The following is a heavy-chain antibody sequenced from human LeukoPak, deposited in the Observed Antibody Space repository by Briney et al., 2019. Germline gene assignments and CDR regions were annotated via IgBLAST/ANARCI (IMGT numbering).Heavy chain of an antibody. V-gene: IGHV1-8*01. CDR1: GYTFTSYD. J-gene: IGHJ5*02. CDR3: ARGVSSGWYLMAPNWLDP. CDR2: MNPNSGNT. D-gene: IGHD6-19*01. Sequence: ASVKVSCKASGYTFTSYDINWVRQATGQGLEWMGWMNPNSGNTGYAQKFQGRVTMTRNTSISTAYMELSSLRSEDTAVYYCARGVSSGWYLMAPNWLDPWGQGTLVTVSS.